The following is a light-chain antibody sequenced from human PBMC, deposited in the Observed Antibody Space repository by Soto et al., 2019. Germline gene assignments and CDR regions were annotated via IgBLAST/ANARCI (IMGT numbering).Light chain of an antibody. CDR1: QSVSSN. CDR2: DTS. J-gene: IGKJ5*01. CDR3: QQYNSWSSIT. Sequence: ETVMTQSPATLSVSPGERVTLSCRASQSVSSNLAWYQQIPGQAPTLLIYDTSTRATGIPARFSGSGSGTEFTLTISSLQSEDFAFYYCQQYNSWSSITFGQGTRLEIK. V-gene: IGKV3-15*01.